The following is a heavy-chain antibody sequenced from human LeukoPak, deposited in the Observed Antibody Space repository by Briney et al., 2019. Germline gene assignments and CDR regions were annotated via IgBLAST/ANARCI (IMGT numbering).Heavy chain of an antibody. Sequence: SETLSLTCTVSGGSISSYYLSWIRLPPGKGLEWIGYIYYTGATYYNPSLKNRVTISLDTSQNQFSLKLSSVTAADAAVYYCARAGYSYGTGYYFDYWGQGALVTVSS. CDR1: GGSISSYY. CDR2: IYYTGAT. V-gene: IGHV4-59*01. D-gene: IGHD5-18*01. J-gene: IGHJ4*02. CDR3: ARAGYSYGTGYYFDY.